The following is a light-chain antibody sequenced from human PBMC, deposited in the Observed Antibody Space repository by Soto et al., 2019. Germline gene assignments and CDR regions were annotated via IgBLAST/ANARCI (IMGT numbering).Light chain of an antibody. CDR3: MQGLETPT. J-gene: IGKJ1*01. CDR1: ESLLHSIGYNY. CDR2: LGS. V-gene: IGKV2-28*01. Sequence: DIVMTQSPLSLSVTPGEPASISCRSSESLLHSIGYNYLDWYLQKPGQSPQLLIYLGSNRASGVPDRFSGSGSGRDFTLKISRVEADDVGVYYCMQGLETPTFGQGTKVDIK.